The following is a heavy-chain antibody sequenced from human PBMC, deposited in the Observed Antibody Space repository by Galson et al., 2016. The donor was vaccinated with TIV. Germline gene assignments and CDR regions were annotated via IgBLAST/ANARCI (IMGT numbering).Heavy chain of an antibody. Sequence: SLRLSCAASEFAFANFWMTWVRQAPGKGLEWVANIKQDGSEKYYVDSVKDRFTISRDNAKNSVYLQMDSLRADDTAVYYCARGRGGEYFDYWGQGTLVSVSS. J-gene: IGHJ4*02. CDR3: ARGRGGEYFDY. CDR1: EFAFANFW. V-gene: IGHV3-7*03. D-gene: IGHD3-16*01. CDR2: IKQDGSEK.